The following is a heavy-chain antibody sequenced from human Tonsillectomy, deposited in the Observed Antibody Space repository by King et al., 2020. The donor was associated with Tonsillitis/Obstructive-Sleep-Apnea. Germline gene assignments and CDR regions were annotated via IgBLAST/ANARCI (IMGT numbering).Heavy chain of an antibody. V-gene: IGHV4-34*01. CDR2: INHSVST. CDR3: ARGGGIVVVPAAANWFDP. CDR1: GGSFSGYY. D-gene: IGHD2-2*01. J-gene: IGHJ5*02. Sequence: QVQLQQWGAGLLKPSETLSLTCAVYGGSFSGYYWSWIRQPPGKGLEWIGEINHSVSTNYNPSLKSRVTISVDTPKNQFSLKLGSVTAADTAVYYCARGGGIVVVPAAANWFDPWGQGTLVTVSS.